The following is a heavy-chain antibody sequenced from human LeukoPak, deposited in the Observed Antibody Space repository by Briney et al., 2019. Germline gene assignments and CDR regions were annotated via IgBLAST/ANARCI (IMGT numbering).Heavy chain of an antibody. CDR3: ARATRNSYGKGPFDY. CDR2: INPNSGGT. Sequence: ASVKVSCKASGHTFTGYYMHWVRQAPGQGLEWMGWINPNSGGTNYAQKFQGRVTMTRDTSISTAYMELSRLRSDDTAVYYCARATRNSYGKGPFDYWGQGTLVTVSS. J-gene: IGHJ4*02. V-gene: IGHV1-2*02. CDR1: GHTFTGYY. D-gene: IGHD5-18*01.